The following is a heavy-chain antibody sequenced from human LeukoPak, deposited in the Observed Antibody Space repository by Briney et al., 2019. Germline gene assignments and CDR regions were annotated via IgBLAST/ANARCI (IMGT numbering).Heavy chain of an antibody. CDR3: ARPDYDDDDSSGTHD. J-gene: IGHJ4*02. CDR2: INPNNGDT. CDR1: GYTFIDSY. V-gene: IGHV1-2*02. D-gene: IGHD4-17*01. Sequence: ASVKFSCKTSGYTFIDSYIHWVRQAPGQGLEWMGWINPNNGDTIYAQKFQDRVKMTRDPSITTAYMELTKLRSDDTAVYYCARPDYDDDDSSGTHDWGQGTLVTVSS.